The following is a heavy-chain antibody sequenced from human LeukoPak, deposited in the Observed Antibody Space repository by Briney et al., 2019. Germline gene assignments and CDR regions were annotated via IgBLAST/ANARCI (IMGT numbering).Heavy chain of an antibody. CDR2: IDNSGST. V-gene: IGHV4-4*07. CDR3: ARADQYGGSNWFNP. Sequence: SETLSLTCTVSGGSISSYYWSWIRQPAGKGLEWIGRIDNSGSTNYNLSLKSRVTMSIDTSKNQFSLKLSSVTAADTAVYYCARADQYGGSNWFNPWGQGTLVTVSS. J-gene: IGHJ5*02. CDR1: GGSISSYY. D-gene: IGHD4/OR15-4a*01.